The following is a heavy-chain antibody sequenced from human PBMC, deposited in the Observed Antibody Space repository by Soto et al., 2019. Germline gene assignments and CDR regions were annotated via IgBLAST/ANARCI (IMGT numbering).Heavy chain of an antibody. CDR3: AKVDVEMDTIDAFDI. J-gene: IGHJ3*02. Sequence: GGSLRLSCAASGFTFISYAMSWVRQAPGKGLEWVSAISGSGGSTYYADSVKGRFTISRDNSKNTLYLQMNSLRAEDTAVYYCAKVDVEMDTIDAFDIWDQGTMVTVSS. V-gene: IGHV3-23*01. CDR2: ISGSGGST. CDR1: GFTFISYA.